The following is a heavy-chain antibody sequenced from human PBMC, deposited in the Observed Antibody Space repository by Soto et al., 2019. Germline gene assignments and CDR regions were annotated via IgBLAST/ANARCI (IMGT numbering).Heavy chain of an antibody. Sequence: EVQLVESGGGLVQPGGSLRLSCAASGLTFSSYWMHWVRQAPGKGLVWVSRINSDGSSTSYADSVKGRFTISRDNAKNTLYVQMNRMRAEDTAVHYCALWHTVTTDYWGQGTLVTVSS. CDR2: INSDGSST. D-gene: IGHD4-17*01. J-gene: IGHJ4*02. V-gene: IGHV3-74*01. CDR3: ALWHTVTTDY. CDR1: GLTFSSYW.